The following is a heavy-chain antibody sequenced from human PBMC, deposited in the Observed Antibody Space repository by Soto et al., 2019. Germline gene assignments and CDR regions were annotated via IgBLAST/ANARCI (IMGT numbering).Heavy chain of an antibody. V-gene: IGHV3-33*01. CDR3: ARGRGGSYGGNSAHFDI. D-gene: IGHD4-17*01. J-gene: IGHJ3*02. CDR2: IWYDGSKN. Sequence: QVQLVESGGGVVQPGTSLRLSCEASGFTFSGFGMHWVRQAPGKGLEWVAVIWYDGSKNYYADCVKGRFTISRDNSKNALYLQMNSLRAEDTAVYYCARGRGGSYGGNSAHFDIWGQGTLVTVSS. CDR1: GFTFSGFG.